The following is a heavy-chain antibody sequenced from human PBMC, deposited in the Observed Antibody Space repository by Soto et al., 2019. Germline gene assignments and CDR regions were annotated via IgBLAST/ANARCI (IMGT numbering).Heavy chain of an antibody. CDR1: GFSFTSYA. Sequence: EVQLLESGGGLAQPGGSLRLSCVASGFSFTSYAMNWVRLAPGRGLEWVSSIGGSGGTYYADSVKGRFTISRDNSKSMLYLQLNRLTAEDTAMYYCAKVQSWSYYYDSWGQGTLVTVSS. D-gene: IGHD6-19*01. V-gene: IGHV3-23*01. J-gene: IGHJ4*02. CDR2: IGGSGGT. CDR3: AKVQSWSYYYDS.